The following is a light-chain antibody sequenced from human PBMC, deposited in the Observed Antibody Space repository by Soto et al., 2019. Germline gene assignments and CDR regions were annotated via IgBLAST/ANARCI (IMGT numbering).Light chain of an antibody. J-gene: IGLJ3*02. CDR2: GVS. Sequence: QSVLTQPGSVSGSPGQSITMSRTGSSTDFGDDKYVSWYQQQPGKGPNLLIYGVSNRPSGVSNRFSGSKSGNTASLTISGLQLEEQADYFCGSFTTSPIWVFGGGTKVTXL. V-gene: IGLV2-14*01. CDR1: STDFGDDKY. CDR3: GSFTTSPIWV.